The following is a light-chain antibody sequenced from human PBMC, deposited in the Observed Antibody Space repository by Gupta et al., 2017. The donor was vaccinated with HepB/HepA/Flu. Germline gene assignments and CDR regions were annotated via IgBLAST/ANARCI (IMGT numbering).Light chain of an antibody. CDR1: QGSGNY. CDR3: QQYHSYPLT. Sequence: DIQMTQSPSSLSASVGDRVTITCRASQGSGNYLAWFQQKPGAAPKSLIYAASILQSGVPSKFSGSVSATDFTLTISSLQPEDFATYYCQQYHSYPLTFGQGTKVEIK. J-gene: IGKJ1*01. V-gene: IGKV1-16*02. CDR2: AAS.